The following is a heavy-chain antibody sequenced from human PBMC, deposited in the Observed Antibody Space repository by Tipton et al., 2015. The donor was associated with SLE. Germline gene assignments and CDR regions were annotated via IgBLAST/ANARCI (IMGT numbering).Heavy chain of an antibody. J-gene: IGHJ4*02. Sequence: SLRLSCAASGFTFSSYWMSWVRQAPGKGLEWVANIKQDGSEKYYADSVKGRFTISRDNAKNSLYLQMNSLRVEDTAVYYCARVSGLGNYAHADSWGQGTLITVSS. V-gene: IGHV3-7*01. CDR1: GFTFSSYW. CDR3: ARVSGLGNYAHADS. D-gene: IGHD3-16*01. CDR2: IKQDGSEK.